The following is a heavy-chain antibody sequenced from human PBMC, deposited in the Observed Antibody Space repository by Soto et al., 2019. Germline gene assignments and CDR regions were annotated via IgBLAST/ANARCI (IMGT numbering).Heavy chain of an antibody. V-gene: IGHV5-51*01. D-gene: IGHD3-22*01. J-gene: IGHJ3*02. CDR2: IYPGDSDT. CDR3: ASGYDSSGYSPDAFDI. Sequence: TSYWIGWVLQMPGKGLEWMGIIYPGDSDTRYSPSFQGQVTISADKSISTAYLQWSSLKASDTAMYYCASGYDSSGYSPDAFDIWGQGTMVTVSS. CDR1: TSYW.